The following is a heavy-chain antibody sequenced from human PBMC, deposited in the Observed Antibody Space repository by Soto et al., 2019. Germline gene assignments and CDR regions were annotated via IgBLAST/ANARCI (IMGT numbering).Heavy chain of an antibody. V-gene: IGHV4-31*03. CDR2: IYYTGVT. CDR1: GASLHIGGYY. D-gene: IGHD3-22*01. Sequence: PSETLSLTCTVSGASLHIGGYYWAWIRQNPGKGLEWIGYIYYTGVTYYNPSLGSRVNISVDTSKNQFSLELTSVTAADTAVYYCAREAEASEVVVHPQFWEVWGQGTLVTVSS. J-gene: IGHJ4*02. CDR3: AREAEASEVVVHPQFWEV.